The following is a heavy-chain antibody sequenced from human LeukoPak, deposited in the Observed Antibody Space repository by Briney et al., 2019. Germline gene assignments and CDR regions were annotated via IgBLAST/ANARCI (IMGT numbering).Heavy chain of an antibody. V-gene: IGHV4-30-2*01. D-gene: IGHD4-17*01. Sequence: SQTLSLTCAVSGGSISSGGYSWSWIRQPPGKGLEWIGYIYHSGSTYYNPSLKSRVTISVDGSKNQFSLKLSSVTAADTAVYYCARADGDYDAFDIWGQGTMVTVSS. J-gene: IGHJ3*02. CDR3: ARADGDYDAFDI. CDR1: GGSISSGGYS. CDR2: IYHSGST.